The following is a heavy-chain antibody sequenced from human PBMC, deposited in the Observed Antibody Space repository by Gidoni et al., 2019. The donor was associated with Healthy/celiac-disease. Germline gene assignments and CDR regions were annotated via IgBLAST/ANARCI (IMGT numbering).Heavy chain of an antibody. CDR2: ISGSGGST. J-gene: IGHJ3*02. CDR3: AKAWSVSRGGYDAFDI. V-gene: IGHV3-23*01. Sequence: EVQLLESGGGLVQPGGSLRLSCAASGFTFRSYAMSWVRQAPGKGLEWVSAISGSGGSTYYADSVKGRCTISRDNSKNTLYLQMNSLRAEDTAVYYCAKAWSVSRGGYDAFDIWGQGTMVTVSS. D-gene: IGHD2-15*01. CDR1: GFTFRSYA.